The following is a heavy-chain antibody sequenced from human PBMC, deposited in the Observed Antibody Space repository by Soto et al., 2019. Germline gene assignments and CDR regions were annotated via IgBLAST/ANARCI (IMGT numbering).Heavy chain of an antibody. D-gene: IGHD2-8*01. V-gene: IGHV1-69*13. CDR2: IIPIFGTA. CDR3: AFVNYCTNGVCYGWFDP. CDR1: GGTFSSYA. J-gene: IGHJ5*02. Sequence: SVKVSCKASGGTFSSYAISWVRQAPGQGLEWMGGIIPIFGTANYAQKFQGRVTITADESTSTAYMELSSLRSEDTAVYYCAFVNYCTNGVCYGWFDPWGQGTLVTVPQ.